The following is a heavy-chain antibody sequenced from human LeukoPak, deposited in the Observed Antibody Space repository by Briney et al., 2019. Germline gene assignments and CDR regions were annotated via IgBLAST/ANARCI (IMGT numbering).Heavy chain of an antibody. CDR1: GYXFIGYY. J-gene: IGHJ4*02. Sequence: ASVNVSCKASGYXFIGYYIHWVRQAPGQGLEWMGWINPNSGGTNYAQKFQGRVTMTGDTSISTAYMDLSRLRSDDTAVFYCARENANIFDYWGQGALVTVSS. D-gene: IGHD4/OR15-4a*01. CDR3: ARENANIFDY. CDR2: INPNSGGT. V-gene: IGHV1-2*02.